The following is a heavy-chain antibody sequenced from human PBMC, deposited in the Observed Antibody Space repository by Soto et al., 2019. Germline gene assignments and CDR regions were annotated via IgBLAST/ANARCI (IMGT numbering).Heavy chain of an antibody. Sequence: ASVKVSCKAAGYTFTSYYMHWMRKAPGQRLEGMGIINPSCGSTSYAQKFQGRVTMTRDTSTGTVYMELSSLRSEDTAVYYCARKSAGSWSDNWFDPWGQGTLVTVSS. CDR3: ARKSAGSWSDNWFDP. CDR1: GYTFTSYY. D-gene: IGHD6-13*01. J-gene: IGHJ5*02. CDR2: INPSCGST. V-gene: IGHV1-46*01.